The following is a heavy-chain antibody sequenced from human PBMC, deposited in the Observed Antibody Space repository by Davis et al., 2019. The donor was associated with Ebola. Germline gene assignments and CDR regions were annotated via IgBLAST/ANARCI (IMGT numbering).Heavy chain of an antibody. CDR3: ARVGWASSYLFDH. CDR2: ISPGNDNT. V-gene: IGHV1-18*04. J-gene: IGHJ4*02. D-gene: IGHD6-13*01. Sequence: ASVKVSCKASGYTFTNYGITWVRQAPGQGPEWMGWISPGNDNTKYSQKFQDRVTITTDTSASTAYMELSSLTSEDTAVYYCARVGWASSYLFDHWGQGTLVTVSS. CDR1: GYTFTNYG.